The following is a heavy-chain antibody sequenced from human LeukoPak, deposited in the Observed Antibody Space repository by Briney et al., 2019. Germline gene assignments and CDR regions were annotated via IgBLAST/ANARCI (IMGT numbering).Heavy chain of an antibody. V-gene: IGHV4-39*01. CDR1: GGSISSSSYY. J-gene: IGHJ6*02. D-gene: IGHD3-3*01. CDR2: IYYSGST. CDR3: ARKSTSGPYGMDV. Sequence: SETLSLTCTVSGGSISSSSYYWGWIRQPPGKGLEWIGSIYYSGSTYYNPSLKSRVTISVDTSKNQFSLKLSSVTAADTAVYYRARKSTSGPYGMDVWGQGTTVTVSS.